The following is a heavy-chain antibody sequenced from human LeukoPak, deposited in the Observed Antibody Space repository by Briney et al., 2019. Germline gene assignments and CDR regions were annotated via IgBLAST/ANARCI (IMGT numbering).Heavy chain of an antibody. CDR2: IYYSGST. V-gene: IGHV4-39*01. CDR1: GGSISSSSYH. Sequence: PSETLSLTCTVSGGSISSSSYHWGWIRQPPGKWLEWIGSIYYSGSTYYNPSLKSLVTISVDTSKNQFSLKLSSVTAADTAVYYCARLTFSRGYRPPYYYYYMDVWGKGTTVTVSS. CDR3: ARLTFSRGYRPPYYYYYMDV. J-gene: IGHJ6*03. D-gene: IGHD3-22*01.